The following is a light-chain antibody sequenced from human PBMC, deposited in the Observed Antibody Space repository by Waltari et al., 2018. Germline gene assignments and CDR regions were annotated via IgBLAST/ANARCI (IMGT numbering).Light chain of an antibody. CDR1: QDIRYD. CDR3: LQDSHYPWT. J-gene: IGKJ1*01. V-gene: IGKV1-6*02. Sequence: AVQLTQSPSSLSASVGDRVTITCRSSQDIRYDLSWYQHKPGSAPKLLIYLTYSLQSGVPPRFSGSGSGTEFTLTISSLQPEDYATYYCLQDSHYPWTCGPGTKVEI. CDR2: LTY.